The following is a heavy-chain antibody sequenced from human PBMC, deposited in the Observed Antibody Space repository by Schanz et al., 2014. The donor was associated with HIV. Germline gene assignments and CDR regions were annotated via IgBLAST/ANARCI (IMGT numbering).Heavy chain of an antibody. V-gene: IGHV3-23*04. CDR3: GGHGGFSY. CDR1: GFNFNDYA. D-gene: IGHD6-25*01. J-gene: IGHJ4*02. Sequence: EVQLVESGGGLVQPGRSLRLSCATSGFNFNDYAMHWVRQAPGKGLEWVSDIRGGGDTYYADSVRGRFTFSRDDSKNTLILQMNSLRVEDTAVYYCGGHGGFSYWGQGTRVAVSP. CDR2: IRGGGDT.